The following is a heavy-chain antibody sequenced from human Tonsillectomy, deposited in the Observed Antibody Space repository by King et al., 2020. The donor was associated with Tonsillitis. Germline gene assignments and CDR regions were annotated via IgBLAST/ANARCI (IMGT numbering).Heavy chain of an antibody. Sequence: QLVQSGGGLVQPGGSLRLSCAASGFTFSRYAMSWVRQAPGKGLEWVSVIYSVGGTTFYADSVKGRFTISRDNSKNTLYLQMNSLRAEDTAVYYCAEDVSAFTSSYSDYWGQGALVTVSS. CDR1: GFTFSRYA. D-gene: IGHD2-2*01. J-gene: IGHJ4*02. CDR3: AEDVSAFTSSYSDY. V-gene: IGHV3-23*03. CDR2: IYSVGGTT.